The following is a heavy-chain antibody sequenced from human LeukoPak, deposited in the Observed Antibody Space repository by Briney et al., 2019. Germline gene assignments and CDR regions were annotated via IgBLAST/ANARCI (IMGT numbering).Heavy chain of an antibody. J-gene: IGHJ4*02. V-gene: IGHV1-69*05. D-gene: IGHD4-17*01. CDR3: ARDLYGDYDY. CDR2: IIPIFGTA. CDR1: GDTFSRYG. Sequence: ASVKVSCKASGDTFSRYGISWVRQAPGQGLEWMGRIIPIFGTANYAQKFQGRVTITTDESTSTAYMELSSLRSEDTAVYYCARDLYGDYDYWGQGTLVTVSS.